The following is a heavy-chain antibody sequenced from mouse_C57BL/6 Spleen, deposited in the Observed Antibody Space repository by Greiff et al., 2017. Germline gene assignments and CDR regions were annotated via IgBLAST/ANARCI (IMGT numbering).Heavy chain of an antibody. CDR1: GYTFTSYW. Sequence: VQLQQPGAELVRPGTSVKLSCKASGYTFTSYWMHWVKQRPGQGLEWIGVIDPSDSYTNYNQKFKGKATLTVDTSSSTAYMQLSSLTSEDAAVYYYARGPYFDYWGQGTTLTVSS. CDR3: ARGPYFDY. CDR2: IDPSDSYT. V-gene: IGHV1-59*01. J-gene: IGHJ2*01.